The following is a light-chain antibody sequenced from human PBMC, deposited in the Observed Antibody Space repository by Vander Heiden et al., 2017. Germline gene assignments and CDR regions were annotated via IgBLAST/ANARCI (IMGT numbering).Light chain of an antibody. V-gene: IGLV2-14*03. Sequence: LTQPASVSGSPGQSITISCTGTSSDVGGYNYVSWYQQHPGKAPKLMIYDVSNRPSGVSNRFSGSKSGNTSSLTISGLQAEDEADYYCSSYTSSSTPYVFGTGTKVTVL. CDR2: DVS. CDR1: SSDVGGYNY. J-gene: IGLJ1*01. CDR3: SSYTSSSTPYV.